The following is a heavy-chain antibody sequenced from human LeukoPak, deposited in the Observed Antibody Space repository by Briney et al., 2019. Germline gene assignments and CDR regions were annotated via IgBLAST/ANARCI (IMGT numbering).Heavy chain of an antibody. D-gene: IGHD1-1*01. Sequence: SVKVSCKASGGTFDNSAINWVRQAPGQGLEWMGRIIPILNIPNYAQKLQGRVTIATDKSTSTAYMELSSLRSDDTAVYYCAREKMEVGYYGLDVWGQGTTVTVSS. V-gene: IGHV1-69*04. CDR1: GGTFDNSA. CDR3: AREKMEVGYYGLDV. J-gene: IGHJ6*02. CDR2: IIPILNIP.